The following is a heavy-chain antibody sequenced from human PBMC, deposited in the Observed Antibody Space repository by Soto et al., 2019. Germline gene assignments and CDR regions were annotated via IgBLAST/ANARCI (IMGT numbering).Heavy chain of an antibody. J-gene: IGHJ6*02. D-gene: IGHD3-10*01. CDR1: GYTFINYY. CDR2: INPNSGGT. V-gene: IGHV1-2*04. Sequence: ASVKVSCKASGYTFINYYIHCVRQAPGQGLEWMGWINPNSGGTNYAQKFQGWVTMTRDTSISTAYMELSRLRSDDTAVYYCATVMVRGTNYGMDVWGQGTTVTVSS. CDR3: ATVMVRGTNYGMDV.